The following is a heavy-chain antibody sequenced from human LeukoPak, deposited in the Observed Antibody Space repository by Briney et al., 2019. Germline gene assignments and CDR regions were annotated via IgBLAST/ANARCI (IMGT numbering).Heavy chain of an antibody. CDR3: ARWASAMDD. Sequence: GGSLRLSCAGSGFTFSSYAMHWVRQAPGKGLEYVSAISTDGGSTFYANSVKGRFTISRDNSKNTLYLQMGSLRAEDMGVNYCARWASAMDDWGKGTMVTVSS. V-gene: IGHV3-64*01. J-gene: IGHJ6*03. CDR1: GFTFSSYA. CDR2: ISTDGGST.